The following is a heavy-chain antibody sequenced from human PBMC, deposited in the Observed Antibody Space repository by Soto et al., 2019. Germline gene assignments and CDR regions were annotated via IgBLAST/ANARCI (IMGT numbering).Heavy chain of an antibody. Sequence: PSETLSLTCTVSGGSVSGYSWTWVRQPPGKGLEWIGYVYYSGSTHYNPSLKSRVTISLDTFKNQFSLKLTSVTAADTAMYFCASSPPSMVAPNIRGQGTLVT. CDR2: VYYSGST. J-gene: IGHJ4*02. D-gene: IGHD3-10*01. CDR3: ASSPPSMVAPNI. CDR1: GGSVSGYS. V-gene: IGHV4-59*02.